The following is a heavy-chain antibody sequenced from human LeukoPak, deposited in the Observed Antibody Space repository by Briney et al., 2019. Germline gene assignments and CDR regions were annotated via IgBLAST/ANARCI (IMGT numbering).Heavy chain of an antibody. V-gene: IGHV3-23*01. D-gene: IGHD6-6*01. Sequence: PGGSLRLSCAASAFTFSSYAMSWVRQAPGKGLEWVSATSGPGGSRDYEDSVKGRFTISRDNSKNTLYLQMNSLRAEDTAIYYCAKKVGLVSAPLYYFDLWGQGTLVTVSS. CDR1: AFTFSSYA. J-gene: IGHJ4*02. CDR2: TSGPGGSR. CDR3: AKKVGLVSAPLYYFDL.